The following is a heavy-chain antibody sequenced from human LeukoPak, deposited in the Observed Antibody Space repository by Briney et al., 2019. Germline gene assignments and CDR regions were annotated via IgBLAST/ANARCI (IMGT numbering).Heavy chain of an antibody. J-gene: IGHJ4*02. Sequence: SETLSLTCAVYGGSFSGYYWSWIRQPPGKGLEWIGEINHSGSTNYNPSLKSRVTISVDTSKNHFSLKLNSVTAADTAVYYCATVLAAAVYYFDYWGQGTLVTVSS. CDR3: ATVLAAAVYYFDY. V-gene: IGHV4-34*01. CDR1: GGSFSGYY. CDR2: INHSGST. D-gene: IGHD6-13*01.